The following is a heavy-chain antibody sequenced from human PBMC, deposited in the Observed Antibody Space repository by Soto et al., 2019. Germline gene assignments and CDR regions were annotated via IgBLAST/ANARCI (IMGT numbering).Heavy chain of an antibody. CDR1: GFTFSSYG. V-gene: IGHV3-33*06. Sequence: GGSLRLSCAASGFTFSSYGMHWVRQAPGKGLEWVAVIWYDGSYKYYADSVKGRFTISRDNSKNTLYVQMNSLRAEDTAVYYWAKGPGNFFYAMDVWGQGTTVTVSS. CDR2: IWYDGSYK. CDR3: AKGPGNFFYAMDV. J-gene: IGHJ6*02.